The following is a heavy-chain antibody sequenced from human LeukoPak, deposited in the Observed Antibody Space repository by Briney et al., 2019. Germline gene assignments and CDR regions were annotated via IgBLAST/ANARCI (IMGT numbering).Heavy chain of an antibody. CDR2: IYYSGST. J-gene: IGHJ3*02. Sequence: SETLSLTCTVSGGSISSGGYYWSWIRQHPGKGLEWIGYIYYSGSTYYNPSLKSRVTISVDTSKNQFSLKLSSVTAADTAVYYCARDLGTMVRRNDAFDIWGQGTMVTVSS. V-gene: IGHV4-31*03. CDR1: GGSISSGGYY. CDR3: ARDLGTMVRRNDAFDI. D-gene: IGHD3-10*01.